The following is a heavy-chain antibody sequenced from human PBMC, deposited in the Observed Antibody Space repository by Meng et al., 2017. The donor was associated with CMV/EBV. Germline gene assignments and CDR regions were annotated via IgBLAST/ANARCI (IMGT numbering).Heavy chain of an antibody. CDR1: GFSFSSYS. D-gene: IGHD3-22*01. Sequence: ETLSLTCAASGFSFSSYSMNWVRQAPGKGLEWVSSISSTSSYIYFADSVKGRFTVSRDNAKNSLYLQMNSLRAEDTAVYYCATDPVVVITERTFHYWGQGTLVTVPQ. J-gene: IGHJ4*02. V-gene: IGHV3-21*01. CDR3: ATDPVVVITERTFHY. CDR2: ISSTSSYI.